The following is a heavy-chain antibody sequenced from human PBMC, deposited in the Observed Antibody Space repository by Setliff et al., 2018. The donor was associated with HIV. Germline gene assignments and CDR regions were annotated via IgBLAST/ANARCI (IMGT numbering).Heavy chain of an antibody. Sequence: PSETLSLTCTVSGGSISSGSYYWSWIRQPAGKGLEWIVRIYTSGSTNYNPSLKSRVTISVDTSKNQFSLKLSSVTAADTAVYYCAGSWSGYPLSFGYWGQGTLVTVSS. CDR2: IYTSGST. V-gene: IGHV4-61*02. CDR1: GGSISSGSYY. D-gene: IGHD3-3*01. CDR3: AGSWSGYPLSFGY. J-gene: IGHJ4*02.